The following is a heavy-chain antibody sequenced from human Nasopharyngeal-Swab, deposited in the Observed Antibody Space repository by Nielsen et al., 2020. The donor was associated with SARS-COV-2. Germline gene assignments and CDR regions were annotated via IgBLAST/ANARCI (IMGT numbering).Heavy chain of an antibody. Sequence: GGSLRLSCTASGFTFSSDAMSWVRQAPGKGLEWVSHISVDGRSTYHVDSVKGRFTISRDNSKNTLYLQMNSLRAEDTAVYFCAKDWHYGGGYWGQGTLVTVSS. CDR1: GFTFSSDA. V-gene: IGHV3-23*01. D-gene: IGHD4/OR15-4a*01. CDR3: AKDWHYGGGY. J-gene: IGHJ4*02. CDR2: ISVDGRST.